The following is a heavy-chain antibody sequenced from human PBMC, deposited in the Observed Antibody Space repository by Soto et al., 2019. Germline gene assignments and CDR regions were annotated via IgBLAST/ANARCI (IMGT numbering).Heavy chain of an antibody. Sequence: ASVKVSCKASGYTLTSYGISWVRQAPGQGLEWMGWISAYNGNTNYAQKLQGRVTMTTDTSTSTAYMELRSLRSDDTAVYYCARDVAYYYDSSGYYCDYWGQGTLVTVSS. CDR2: ISAYNGNT. J-gene: IGHJ4*02. CDR1: GYTLTSYG. D-gene: IGHD3-22*01. CDR3: ARDVAYYYDSSGYYCDY. V-gene: IGHV1-18*04.